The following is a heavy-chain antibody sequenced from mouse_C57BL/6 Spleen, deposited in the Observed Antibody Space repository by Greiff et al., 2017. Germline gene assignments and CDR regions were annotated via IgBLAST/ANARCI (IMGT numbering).Heavy chain of an antibody. Sequence: EVQRVESGGDLVKPGGSLKLSCAASGFTFSSYGMSWVRQTPDKRLEWVATISSGGSYTYYPDSVKGRFTISRDNAKNTLYLQMSSLKSEDTAMYYCARGRDDYEKYFDVWGTGTTVTVSS. D-gene: IGHD2-4*01. CDR2: ISSGGSYT. V-gene: IGHV5-6*01. CDR1: GFTFSSYG. J-gene: IGHJ1*03. CDR3: ARGRDDYEKYFDV.